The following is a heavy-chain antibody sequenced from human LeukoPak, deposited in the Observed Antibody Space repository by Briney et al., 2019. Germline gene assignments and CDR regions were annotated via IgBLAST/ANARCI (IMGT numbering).Heavy chain of an antibody. D-gene: IGHD2-2*01. J-gene: IGHJ6*03. CDR1: GESFSGYY. V-gene: IGHV4-34*01. CDR3: ARGQGVVPAAYYYYYYYMDV. Sequence: SETLSLTCAVYGESFSGYYWSWIRQPPGKGLEWIGEINHSGSTNYNPSLKSRVTISVDTSKNQFSLKLSSVTAADTAVYYCARGQGVVPAAYYYYYYYMDVWGKGTTVTVSS. CDR2: INHSGST.